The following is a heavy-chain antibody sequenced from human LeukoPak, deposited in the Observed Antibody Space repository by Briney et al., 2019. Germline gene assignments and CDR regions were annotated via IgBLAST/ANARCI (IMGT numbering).Heavy chain of an antibody. CDR2: INHSGST. V-gene: IGHV4-34*01. J-gene: IGHJ6*02. Sequence: PSETLSLTCAVYGGSFSGYYWSWIRQPPGKGLEWIGEINHSGSTNYNPSLKSRVTISVDTSKNQFSLKLSSVTAADTAVYYCARVPFTLYCSGGSCTGYYYGMDVWGQGTTVTVSS. D-gene: IGHD2-15*01. CDR1: GGSFSGYY. CDR3: ARVPFTLYCSGGSCTGYYYGMDV.